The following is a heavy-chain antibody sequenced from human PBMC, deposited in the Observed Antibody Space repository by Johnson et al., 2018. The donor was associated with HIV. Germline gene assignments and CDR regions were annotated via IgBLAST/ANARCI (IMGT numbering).Heavy chain of an antibody. CDR3: TRVSSTSWALDI. Sequence: VQLVESGGGLVQPGGSLRLSCAASGFIFSRSWMHWVRQVSGKGLVWVSVIYSGGDTYYSDSVMGRFTISRDTSKNTLYLQMNSLRGDDTAVYYCTRVSSTSWALDIWGQGTMVTVSS. J-gene: IGHJ3*02. D-gene: IGHD2-15*01. V-gene: IGHV3-66*01. CDR2: IYSGGDT. CDR1: GFIFSRSW.